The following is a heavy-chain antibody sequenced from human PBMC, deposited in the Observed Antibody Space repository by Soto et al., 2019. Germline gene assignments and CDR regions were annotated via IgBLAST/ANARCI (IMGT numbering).Heavy chain of an antibody. Sequence: QVQLLQSGSEVKKPGSSVKVSCRASGGSLSSYPVTWVRQAPGQGLEWMGRIIPIVGLTNYAKKFQGRVTITADKSTSTAYMKLSSLRSDDTAVYYCARPTGGHDAGGNYMDVWGKGTTVIVSS. D-gene: IGHD2-8*02. V-gene: IGHV1-69*02. CDR2: IIPIVGLT. J-gene: IGHJ6*03. CDR1: GGSLSSYP. CDR3: ARPTGGHDAGGNYMDV.